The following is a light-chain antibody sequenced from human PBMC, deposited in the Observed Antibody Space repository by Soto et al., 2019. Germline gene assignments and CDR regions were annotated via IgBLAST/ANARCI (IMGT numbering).Light chain of an antibody. Sequence: QSALTQPASVSGSPGQSITISCTGTSSDVGGYNYVSWYQQHPGKAPKLMIYDVSNRPSGVSNRFSGSKSGNTASLTISGLQAEDEAVYYCSSYTSSSTLLYVFGTGTKLTVL. CDR1: SSDVGGYNY. CDR2: DVS. J-gene: IGLJ1*01. V-gene: IGLV2-14*01. CDR3: SSYTSSSTLLYV.